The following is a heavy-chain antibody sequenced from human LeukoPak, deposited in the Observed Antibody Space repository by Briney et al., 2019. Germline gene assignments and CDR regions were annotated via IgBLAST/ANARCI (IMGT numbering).Heavy chain of an antibody. J-gene: IGHJ5*02. CDR2: INHSGGT. Sequence: SETLSLTCAVYGGTFSGYYWSWVRQPPGKGLEWIGEINHSGGTNYNPSLKSRVTISVATSKNQSSLTLSSVTAADTAVYYCARGRAVPAAIRMGWFDPWGQGTLVTVSS. CDR3: ARGRAVPAAIRMGWFDP. D-gene: IGHD2-2*02. V-gene: IGHV4-34*01. CDR1: GGTFSGYY.